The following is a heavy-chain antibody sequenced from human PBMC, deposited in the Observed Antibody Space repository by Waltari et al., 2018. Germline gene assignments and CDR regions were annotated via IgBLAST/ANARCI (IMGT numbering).Heavy chain of an antibody. CDR3: ARVGGSSSWIDYYYYGMDV. J-gene: IGHJ6*02. Sequence: QVQLQESGPGLVKPSETLSLTCTVSGGSISSYYWSWIRQPPGKGLEWIGYIYYRGSTNSNPSLKSRVTISVDTSKNQFSLKLSSVTAADTAVYYCARVGGSSSWIDYYYYGMDVWGQGTTVTVSS. CDR1: GGSISSYY. CDR2: IYYRGST. V-gene: IGHV4-59*01. D-gene: IGHD6-13*01.